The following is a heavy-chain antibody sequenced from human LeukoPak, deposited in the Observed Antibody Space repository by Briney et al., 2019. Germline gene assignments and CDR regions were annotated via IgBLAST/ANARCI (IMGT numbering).Heavy chain of an antibody. D-gene: IGHD2-15*01. Sequence: GGSLRLSCAASGFTFSSYWMSWVRQAPGKGLEWVSGINWNGGSTGYADSVKGRFTISRDNAKNSLYLQMNSLRAEGTALYYCARVPLCSGGSCYPENYYYYYMDVWGKGTTVTVSS. CDR1: GFTFSSYW. J-gene: IGHJ6*03. CDR3: ARVPLCSGGSCYPENYYYYYMDV. V-gene: IGHV3-20*04. CDR2: INWNGGST.